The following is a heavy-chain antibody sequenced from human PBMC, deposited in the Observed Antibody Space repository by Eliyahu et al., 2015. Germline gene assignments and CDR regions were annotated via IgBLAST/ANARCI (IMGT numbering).Heavy chain of an antibody. CDR1: GFTFXXXG. D-gene: IGHD2-2*01. CDR2: IWYDGSNK. CDR3: ARGESIVVVPAAFLDY. V-gene: IGHV3-33*01. Sequence: QVQLVESGGGVVQPGRSLRLSCAASGFTFXXXGMHWVRQAPGKGLEWVAVIWYDGSNKYYADSVKGRFTISRDNSKNTLYLQMNSLRAEDTAVYYCARGESIVVVPAAFLDYWGQGTLVTVSS. J-gene: IGHJ4*02.